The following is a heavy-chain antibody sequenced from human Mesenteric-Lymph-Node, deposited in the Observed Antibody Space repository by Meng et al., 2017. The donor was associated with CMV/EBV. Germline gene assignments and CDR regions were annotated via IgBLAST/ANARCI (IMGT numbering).Heavy chain of an antibody. V-gene: IGHV3-21*01. CDR2: ISSSSSYT. D-gene: IGHD3-22*01. CDR3: ARDTRSGSFPFYFDY. J-gene: IGHJ4*02. CDR1: GFTFNNYS. Sequence: GESLKISCAASGFTFNNYSMNWVRQAPGKGLEWVSSISSSSSYTYYADSVKGRFAISRDNAKNSLYLQMNSLRAGDTALYYCARDTRSGSFPFYFDYWGQGTLVTVSS.